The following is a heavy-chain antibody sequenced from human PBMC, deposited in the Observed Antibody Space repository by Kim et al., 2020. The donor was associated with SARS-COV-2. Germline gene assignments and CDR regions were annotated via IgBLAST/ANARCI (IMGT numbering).Heavy chain of an antibody. V-gene: IGHV3-30*02. Sequence: VRGRFTISRDNSKNTLYLQMNSLRAEDTAVYYCAKVYCSSTSCYVAYFDYWGQGTLVTVSS. J-gene: IGHJ4*02. D-gene: IGHD2-2*01. CDR3: AKVYCSSTSCYVAYFDY.